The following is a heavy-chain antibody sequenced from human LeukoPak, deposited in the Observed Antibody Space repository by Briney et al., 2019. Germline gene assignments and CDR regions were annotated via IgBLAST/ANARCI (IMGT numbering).Heavy chain of an antibody. CDR2: INPSGGST. CDR1: GYTFTIYY. CDR3: ARDLIAARPPTSTMDYGMDV. J-gene: IGHJ6*02. Sequence: ASVTVSCKASGYTFTIYYMHWVRQAPGQGLEWMGIINPSGGSTSYAQKFQGRVTMTRDTSTSTVYMELSSLRSEDTAVYYCARDLIAARPPTSTMDYGMDVWGQGTTVTVSS. V-gene: IGHV1-46*01. D-gene: IGHD6-6*01.